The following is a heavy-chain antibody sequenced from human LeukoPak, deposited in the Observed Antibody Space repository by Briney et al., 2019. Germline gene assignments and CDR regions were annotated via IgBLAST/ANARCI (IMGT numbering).Heavy chain of an antibody. CDR3: ARGKGNYGDPASFDY. Sequence: ASVKVSCKASGYTFSNYGISWVRQAPGQGLEWMGWISVYNGNTNYAQKLQGRVTMTTDTSTSTVYMEVRSLRSDDTAVYYCARGKGNYGDPASFDYWGQGTLVTVTS. D-gene: IGHD4-17*01. J-gene: IGHJ4*02. V-gene: IGHV1-18*01. CDR1: GYTFSNYG. CDR2: ISVYNGNT.